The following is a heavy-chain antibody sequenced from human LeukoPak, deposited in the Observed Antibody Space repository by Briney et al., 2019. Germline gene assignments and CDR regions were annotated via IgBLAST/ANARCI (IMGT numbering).Heavy chain of an antibody. CDR3: TGGVTSNTEWELLHY. CDR1: GGSISSYY. Sequence: SETLSLTCTVSGGSISSYYWSWIRQPPGKGLEWMGYIYYSGSTNYNPTLKSRVTISVDTSKNQFSLKLSSVSAADTAVYYCTGGVTSNTEWELLHYWGQGTLVTVSS. CDR2: IYYSGST. D-gene: IGHD1-26*01. V-gene: IGHV4-59*01. J-gene: IGHJ4*02.